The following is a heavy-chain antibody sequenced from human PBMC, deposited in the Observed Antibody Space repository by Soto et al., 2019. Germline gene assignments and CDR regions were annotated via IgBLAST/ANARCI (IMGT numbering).Heavy chain of an antibody. V-gene: IGHV3-23*01. J-gene: IGHJ4*02. Sequence: GESLRLSCAASGFTFSSYAMSWVRQAPGKGLEWVSAISGSGGSTYYADSVKGRFTISRDNSKNTLYLQMNSLRAEDTAVYYCAKDSLRENVGDYIWGSLFGGGYFDYWGQGTLVTVSS. D-gene: IGHD3-16*01. CDR3: AKDSLRENVGDYIWGSLFGGGYFDY. CDR2: ISGSGGST. CDR1: GFTFSSYA.